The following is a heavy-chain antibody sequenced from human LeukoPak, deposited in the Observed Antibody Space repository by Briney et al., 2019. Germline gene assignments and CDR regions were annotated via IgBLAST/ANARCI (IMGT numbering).Heavy chain of an antibody. CDR3: ARDSAVAGTFYYYYYMDV. D-gene: IGHD6-19*01. V-gene: IGHV3-30*04. CDR1: GFTFSSYA. J-gene: IGHJ6*03. Sequence: GGSLRLSCAASGFTFSSYAMHWVRQAPGKGLEWVAVISYDGSNKYYADSVKGRFTISRDNSKNTLYLQMNSLRAEDTAVYYCARDSAVAGTFYYYYYMDVWGKGTTVTVSS. CDR2: ISYDGSNK.